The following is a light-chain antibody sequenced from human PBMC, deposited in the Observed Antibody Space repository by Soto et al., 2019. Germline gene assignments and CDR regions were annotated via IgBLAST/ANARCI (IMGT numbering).Light chain of an antibody. CDR3: QQYGSTPLT. Sequence: EILLKQSPDTLSLSPGERATLSCRASKSVRSNYLAWYQQKPGQAPRFLIYDASSRATGIPDRFSGSGSGTDFTLTISRLEPEDFAVYYCQQYGSTPLTFGGGTKVDIK. CDR2: DAS. CDR1: KSVRSNY. J-gene: IGKJ4*01. V-gene: IGKV3-20*01.